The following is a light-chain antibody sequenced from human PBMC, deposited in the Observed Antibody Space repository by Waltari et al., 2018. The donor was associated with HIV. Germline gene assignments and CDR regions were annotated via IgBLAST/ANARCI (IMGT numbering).Light chain of an antibody. J-gene: IGLJ3*02. CDR2: VNDDGSH. Sequence: QPVVTQSPSASASLGASVKLTCTLSSGHSNYAIASPQQQPEKGPRYLMTVNDDGSHSKGDGIPDRFSGSSSGAERYLSISSLQSEDEADYYCQTWDTGIRVFGGGTKLTVL. CDR1: SGHSNYA. CDR3: QTWDTGIRV. V-gene: IGLV4-69*01.